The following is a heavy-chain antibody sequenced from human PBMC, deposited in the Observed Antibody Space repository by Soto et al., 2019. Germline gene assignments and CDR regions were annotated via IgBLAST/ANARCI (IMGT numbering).Heavy chain of an antibody. V-gene: IGHV3-9*01. D-gene: IGHD6-6*01. J-gene: IGHJ4*02. Sequence: EVQLVESGGGLVQPGRSLRLSCAASGFTFDDYAMHWVRQAPGKGLAWVSGISWNSGSIGYADSVKGRFTISRDNAKNSLYLQMNRLRAEDTALYYCAKGVAARPPHYYFDYWGQGTLVTVSS. CDR1: GFTFDDYA. CDR3: AKGVAARPPHYYFDY. CDR2: ISWNSGSI.